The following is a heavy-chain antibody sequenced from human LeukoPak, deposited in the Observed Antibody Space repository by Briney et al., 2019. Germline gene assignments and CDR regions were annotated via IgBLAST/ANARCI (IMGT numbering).Heavy chain of an antibody. Sequence: GGSPRLSCAASGFTFSSYAMSWVRQAPGKGLEWVSAISGSGGSTYYADSVKGRFTISRDNSKNTLYLQMNSLRAEDTAVYYCAAMGRDGYNFYYWGQGTLVTVSS. V-gene: IGHV3-23*01. CDR2: ISGSGGST. CDR3: AAMGRDGYNFYY. D-gene: IGHD5-24*01. J-gene: IGHJ4*02. CDR1: GFTFSSYA.